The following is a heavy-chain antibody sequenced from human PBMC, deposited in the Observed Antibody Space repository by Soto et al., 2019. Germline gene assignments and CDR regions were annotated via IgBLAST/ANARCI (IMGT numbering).Heavy chain of an antibody. Sequence: SETLSLTCTVSGGSISSYYWSWIRQPPGKGLEWIGYIYYSGSTNYNPSLKSRVTISVDTSKNQFSLKLSSVTAADTAVYYCARGRRHVDTAMVTDYWGQGTLVT. V-gene: IGHV4-59*01. J-gene: IGHJ4*02. CDR1: GGSISSYY. CDR2: IYYSGST. D-gene: IGHD5-18*01. CDR3: ARGRRHVDTAMVTDY.